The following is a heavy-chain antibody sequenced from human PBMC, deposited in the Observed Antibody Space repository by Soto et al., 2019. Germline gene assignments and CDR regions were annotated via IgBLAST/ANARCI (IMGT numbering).Heavy chain of an antibody. CDR2: IYYSGST. V-gene: IGHV4-39*07. CDR1: GGSISSSSYY. J-gene: IGHJ5*02. D-gene: IGHD2-15*01. CDR3: ARETRYCSGGSCLNWFDP. Sequence: PSETLSLTCTVSGGSISSSSYYWGWIRHPPGKGLEWIGSIYYSGSTYYNPSLKSRVTISVDTSKNQFSLKLSSVTAADTAVYYCARETRYCSGGSCLNWFDPWGQGTLVTVSS.